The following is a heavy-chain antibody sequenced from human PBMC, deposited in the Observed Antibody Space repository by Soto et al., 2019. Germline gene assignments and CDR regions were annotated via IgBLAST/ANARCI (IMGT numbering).Heavy chain of an antibody. D-gene: IGHD1-26*01. V-gene: IGHV3-11*01. J-gene: IGHJ6*02. CDR1: GLSFSDCY. Sequence: QVQLVESGGGLVKPGGSLRLSCAASGLSFSDCYMNWIRQAPGKGLEWVSDISSSGSSINYAGSVQVRFTISRDNAKNSLYLKTNSPGAEDTARYNGAGVRVGEWGYGMDGWCQGTTITVSS. CDR2: ISSSGSSI. CDR3: AGVRVGEWGYGMDG.